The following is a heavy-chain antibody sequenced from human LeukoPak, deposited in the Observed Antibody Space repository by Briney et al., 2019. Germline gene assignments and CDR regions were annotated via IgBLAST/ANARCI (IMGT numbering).Heavy chain of an antibody. CDR2: ISGSGDNM. V-gene: IGHV3-23*01. D-gene: IGHD2-8*01. CDR1: KFTFNNYA. CDR3: ARDSKLYGGGAFDY. Sequence: GGSLRLSCLASKFTFNNYAMTWVRQAPGKGLEWVSSISGSGDNMDYADSVKGRFTISRDNSENTLYLQMNSLRAEDTAVYYCARDSKLYGGGAFDYWGQGTLVTVSS. J-gene: IGHJ4*02.